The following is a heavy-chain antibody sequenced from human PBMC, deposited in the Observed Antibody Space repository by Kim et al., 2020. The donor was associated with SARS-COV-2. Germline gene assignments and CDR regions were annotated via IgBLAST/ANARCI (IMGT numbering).Heavy chain of an antibody. J-gene: IGHJ4*02. CDR2: IYNTGDT. CDR3: ARLMSSWTDGFYFDL. CDR1: GDSLSSSYY. V-gene: IGHV4-4*09. D-gene: IGHD2-2*01. Sequence: SETLSLTCSVSGDSLSSSYYWSWVRQPPGKGPEWIGYIYNTGDTSYNPSFKSRVIMSMDTSKNQFSLKLRSVTAADTALYYCARLMSSWTDGFYFDLWGQGTLVTVSS.